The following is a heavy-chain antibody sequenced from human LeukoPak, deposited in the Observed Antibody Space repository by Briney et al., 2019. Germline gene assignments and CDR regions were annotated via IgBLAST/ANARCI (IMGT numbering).Heavy chain of an antibody. J-gene: IGHJ4*02. V-gene: IGHV4-39*07. CDR2: INHSGST. CDR1: GGSISSSNYY. CDR3: ANLYGDYPSIY. D-gene: IGHD4-17*01. Sequence: SETLSLTCSVSGGSISSSNYYWGWIRQPPGKGLEWIGEINHSGSTNYNPSLKSRVTISVDTSKNQFSLKLSSVTAADTAVYCCANLYGDYPSIYWGQGTLVTVSS.